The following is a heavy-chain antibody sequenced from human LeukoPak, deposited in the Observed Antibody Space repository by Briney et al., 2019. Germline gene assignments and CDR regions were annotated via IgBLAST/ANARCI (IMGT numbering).Heavy chain of an antibody. CDR2: ISSSGGTI. J-gene: IGHJ4*02. V-gene: IGHV3-48*03. D-gene: IGHD2-21*02. CDR1: GFTFSSYE. Sequence: GGSLRLSCAASGFTFSSYEMNWVRQAPGKGLEWISYISSSGGTIYYADSVKGRFTVSRDNAKNSLYLQMSSLRAEDTAVYYCARDLAATNYCGGHCSRDYWGQGTLVTVSS. CDR3: ARDLAATNYCGGHCSRDY.